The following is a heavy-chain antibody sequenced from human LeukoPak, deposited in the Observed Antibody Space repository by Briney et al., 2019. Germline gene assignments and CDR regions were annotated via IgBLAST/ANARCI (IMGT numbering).Heavy chain of an antibody. D-gene: IGHD3-22*01. J-gene: IGHJ4*02. V-gene: IGHV3-7*01. CDR3: ARDPSHPRSYYDSSAPSDY. CDR2: INQDGSEK. Sequence: PGGSLRLSCAASGFTYSIYWMSWVRQAPGKGREWVANINQDGSEKYYVDSVKGRFTISRDNAKNSLYLQMNSLRAEDTAVYYCARDPSHPRSYYDSSAPSDYWGQGTLVTVST. CDR1: GFTYSIYW.